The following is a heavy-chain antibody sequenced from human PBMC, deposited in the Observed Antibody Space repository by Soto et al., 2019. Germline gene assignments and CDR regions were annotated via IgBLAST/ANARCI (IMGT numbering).Heavy chain of an antibody. Sequence: ASVKVSCKASGYTFTGYYMHWVRQAPGQGLEWMGWINPNSGGRKYEQKFQGWVTMTRDTSISTAYMELSRLRSDDTAVYYCARGRSSSWPNAGFDIWGQGTMVTVSS. J-gene: IGHJ3*02. CDR2: INPNSGGR. CDR3: ARGRSSSWPNAGFDI. V-gene: IGHV1-2*04. CDR1: GYTFTGYY. D-gene: IGHD6-13*01.